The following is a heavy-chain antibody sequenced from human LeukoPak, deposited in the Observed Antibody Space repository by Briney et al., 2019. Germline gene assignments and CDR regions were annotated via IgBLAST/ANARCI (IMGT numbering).Heavy chain of an antibody. J-gene: IGHJ4*02. Sequence: PSETLSLTCTVSGGSISSSSHYWGWIRQPPGKGLEWIGSIYYSGSTYYNPSLKSRVTISVDTSKNQFSLKLSSVTAADTAVYYCARRSYYDSSGYYPDWGQGTLVTVSS. V-gene: IGHV4-39*01. D-gene: IGHD3-22*01. CDR3: ARRSYYDSSGYYPD. CDR2: IYYSGST. CDR1: GGSISSSSHY.